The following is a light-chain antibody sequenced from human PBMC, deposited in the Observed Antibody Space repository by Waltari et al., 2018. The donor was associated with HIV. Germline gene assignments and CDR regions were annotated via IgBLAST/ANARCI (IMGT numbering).Light chain of an antibody. V-gene: IGLV1-44*01. CDR2: NNN. Sequence: MLTQPPSASGIPEHRFTISSSGTLSNSGNNTPNWYHQLPGPAPKLLIYNNNPRLAGVPDRFSGSKSGSSASLAIRGLQSEDEADYYCASWDDRLSGQGVFGGGTRLTVL. CDR3: ASWDDRLSGQGV. CDR1: LSNSGNNT. J-gene: IGLJ3*02.